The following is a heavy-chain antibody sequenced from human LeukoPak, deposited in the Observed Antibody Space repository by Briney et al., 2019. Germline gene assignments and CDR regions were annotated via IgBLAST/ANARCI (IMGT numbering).Heavy chain of an antibody. Sequence: SETLSLTCTVSGGSISSHYWSWIRQPPGKGLEWIGYTYYSGSTNYNPSLKSRVTISVDTSKNQFSLKLSSVTAADTAVYYCAREGKYSSSFDYWGQGTLVTVSS. V-gene: IGHV4-59*11. J-gene: IGHJ4*02. CDR1: GGSISSHY. CDR3: AREGKYSSSFDY. D-gene: IGHD6-6*01. CDR2: TYYSGST.